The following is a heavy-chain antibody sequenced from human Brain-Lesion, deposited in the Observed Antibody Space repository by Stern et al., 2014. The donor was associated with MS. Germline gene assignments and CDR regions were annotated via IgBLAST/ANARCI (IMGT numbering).Heavy chain of an antibody. V-gene: IGHV5-51*01. J-gene: IGHJ4*02. CDR1: GYSFTSYW. Sequence: VQPVQSGAAVKTPGESLKISCTGSGYSFTSYWISWGRQMPGKSLEWMGIIYPGDPDTRYSPSFQGQVTISADKSISTAYLQWSSLKASDTAMYYCARRENGDGGLDYWGQGTLVTVSS. D-gene: IGHD4-17*01. CDR2: IYPGDPDT. CDR3: ARRENGDGGLDY.